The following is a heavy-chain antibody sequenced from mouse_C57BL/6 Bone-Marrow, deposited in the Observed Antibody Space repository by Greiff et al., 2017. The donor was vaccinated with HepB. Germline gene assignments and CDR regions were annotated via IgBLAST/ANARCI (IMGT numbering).Heavy chain of an antibody. CDR2: INPNNGGT. Sequence: EVQLQQSGPELVKPGASVKIPCKASGYTFTDYNMDWVKQSHGKSLEWIGDINPNNGGTIYNQKFKVKATLTVDKSSSTAYMELRSLTSEDTAVYYCARRHITTVVAEYYFDYWGQGTTLTVSS. CDR3: ARRHITTVVAEYYFDY. CDR1: GYTFTDYN. J-gene: IGHJ2*01. D-gene: IGHD1-1*01. V-gene: IGHV1-18*01.